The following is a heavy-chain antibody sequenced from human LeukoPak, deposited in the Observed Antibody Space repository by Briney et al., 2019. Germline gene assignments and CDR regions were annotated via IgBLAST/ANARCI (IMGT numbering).Heavy chain of an antibody. D-gene: IGHD3-10*01. V-gene: IGHV4-59*08. Sequence: SETLSLTCTVSGGSISSYYWSWIRQPPGKGLEWIGYIYYSGSTNYNPSLKSRVTISVDMSKNQFSLKLSSVTAADTAVYYCARLKVRGVIKYFQHWGQGTLVTVSS. J-gene: IGHJ1*01. CDR3: ARLKVRGVIKYFQH. CDR2: IYYSGST. CDR1: GGSISSYY.